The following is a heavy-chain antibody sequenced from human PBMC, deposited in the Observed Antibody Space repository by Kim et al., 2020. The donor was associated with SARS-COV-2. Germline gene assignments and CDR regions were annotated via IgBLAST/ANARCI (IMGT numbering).Heavy chain of an antibody. CDR3: ARQAPRLLWFGALGDF. CDR2: FSYSGTT. V-gene: IGHV4-39*01. CDR1: GASIKNSDSY. D-gene: IGHD3-10*01. Sequence: SETLSLTCSVSGASIKNSDSYWGWIRQSPGKGLEWIGSFSYSGTTYYNPSPKSRVTISVDTSNNHLSLTMRSATAADTALYYCARQAPRLLWFGALGDF. J-gene: IGHJ4*01.